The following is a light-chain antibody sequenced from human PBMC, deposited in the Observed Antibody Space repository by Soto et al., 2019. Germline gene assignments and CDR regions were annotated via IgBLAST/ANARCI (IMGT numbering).Light chain of an antibody. V-gene: IGLV2-23*02. CDR2: EVS. Sequence: QSALTQPASVSGSPGQSITISCTGTSSDVGSYNLVSWYQQHPGKAPKLMIYEVSKRPSGVSNRFSGSKSGNTASLTISGLQAEDEGDYYCCSYAGSSTPAVFGGGTQLTVL. CDR1: SSDVGSYNL. CDR3: CSYAGSSTPAV. J-gene: IGLJ7*01.